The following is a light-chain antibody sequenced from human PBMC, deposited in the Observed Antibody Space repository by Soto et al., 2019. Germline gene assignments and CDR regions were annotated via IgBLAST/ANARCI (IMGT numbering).Light chain of an antibody. CDR3: GTWDSSLSAYV. CDR2: DNN. Sequence: QSVLTQPPSVSAAPGQKVTISCSGSSSNIGNNYVSWYQQLPGTAPKLLIYDNNKRPSGNPDRFSGSKSGTSATLGITGLQTGDEADYYCGTWDSSLSAYVFGTGTKATVL. CDR1: SSNIGNNY. V-gene: IGLV1-51*01. J-gene: IGLJ1*01.